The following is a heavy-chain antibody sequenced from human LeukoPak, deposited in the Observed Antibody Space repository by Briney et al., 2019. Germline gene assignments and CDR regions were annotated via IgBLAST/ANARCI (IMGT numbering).Heavy chain of an antibody. J-gene: IGHJ3*02. CDR3: AKGDYYDSSGYPDAFDI. Sequence: GGSLRLSCAASGFTFSSYGMHWVRQAPGKGLEWVAVISYDGSNKYYADSVKGRFTISRDNSKNTLYLQMNSPRAEDTAVYYCAKGDYYDSSGYPDAFDIWGQGTMVTVSS. CDR1: GFTFSSYG. D-gene: IGHD3-22*01. V-gene: IGHV3-30*18. CDR2: ISYDGSNK.